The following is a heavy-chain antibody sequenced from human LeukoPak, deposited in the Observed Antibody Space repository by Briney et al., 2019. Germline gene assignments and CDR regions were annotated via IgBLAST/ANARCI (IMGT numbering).Heavy chain of an antibody. D-gene: IGHD2-15*01. V-gene: IGHV3-48*01. CDR2: ISSSSTI. CDR1: GFTFSSYS. J-gene: IGHJ3*02. CDR3: ARDPRYCSGGSCYRTFDI. Sequence: GGSLRLSCAAPGFTFSSYSMNWVRQAPGKGLEWVSYISSSSTIYYADSVKGRFTISRDNAKNSLYLQMNSLRAEDTAVYYCARDPRYCSGGSCYRTFDIWGQGTMVTVSS.